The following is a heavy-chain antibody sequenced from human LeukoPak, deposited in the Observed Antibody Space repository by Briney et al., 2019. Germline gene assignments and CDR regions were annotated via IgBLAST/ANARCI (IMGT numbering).Heavy chain of an antibody. J-gene: IGHJ3*02. CDR2: IYYSGIT. Sequence: PSQTLSLTCTVSGGSISSYYWNWIRQPPGKGLEWIGYIYYSGITNYNPSLKSRVTISVDTSKNQFSLKLSSVTAADTAVYYCARRGALRTTGLNAFDIWGQGTMVTVSS. V-gene: IGHV4-59*08. D-gene: IGHD1-1*01. CDR3: ARRGALRTTGLNAFDI. CDR1: GGSISSYY.